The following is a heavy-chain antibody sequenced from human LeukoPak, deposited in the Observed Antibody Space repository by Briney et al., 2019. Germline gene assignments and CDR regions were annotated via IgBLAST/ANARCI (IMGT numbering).Heavy chain of an antibody. D-gene: IGHD6-19*01. V-gene: IGHV1-46*01. Sequence: ASVKVSCKASGYTFTSYYMHWVRQAPGQGLEWMGIINPSGGSTSYAQKFQGRVTMTRDTSISTAYMELSRLRSDDTAVYYCARDRSSGWVSFDYWGQGTLVTVSS. CDR2: INPSGGST. CDR3: ARDRSSGWVSFDY. J-gene: IGHJ4*02. CDR1: GYTFTSYY.